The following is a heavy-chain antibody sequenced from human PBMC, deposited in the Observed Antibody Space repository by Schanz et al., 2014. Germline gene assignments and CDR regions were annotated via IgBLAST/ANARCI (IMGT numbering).Heavy chain of an antibody. D-gene: IGHD4-4*01. Sequence: EVQLVESGGGLVQPGGSLRLSCAASGFSFGSYAMSWVRQAPGKGLEWVSAISTSGTSTYYADSVKGRFTISRDNSKNTLYLEMNSLRVEDTAVYFCAKDRWRATVMVDAFDIWGQGTKVTVSS. CDR2: ISTSGTST. CDR3: AKDRWRATVMVDAFDI. CDR1: GFSFGSYA. J-gene: IGHJ3*02. V-gene: IGHV3-23*04.